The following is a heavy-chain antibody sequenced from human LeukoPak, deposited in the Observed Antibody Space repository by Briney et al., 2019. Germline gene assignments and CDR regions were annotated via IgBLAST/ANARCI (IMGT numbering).Heavy chain of an antibody. D-gene: IGHD6-13*01. V-gene: IGHV3-43*02. J-gene: IGHJ4*02. CDR2: ISGDGGST. CDR3: AKPSSSPRDGY. CDR1: GFTFDDYA. Sequence: GGSLRLSCAASGFTFDDYAMHWVRQAPGKGLEWDSLISGDGGSTYYADSVKGRFTISRDNSKNSLYLQMNSLRTEDTALYCCAKPSSSPRDGYWGQGTLVTVSS.